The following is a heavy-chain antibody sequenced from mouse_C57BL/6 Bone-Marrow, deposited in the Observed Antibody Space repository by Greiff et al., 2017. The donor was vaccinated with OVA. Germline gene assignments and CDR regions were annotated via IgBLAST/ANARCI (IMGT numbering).Heavy chain of an antibody. CDR2: IDPSDSET. V-gene: IGHV1-52*01. D-gene: IGHD2-2*01. Sequence: QVQLQQPGAELVRPGSSVKLSCKASGYTFTSYWMHWVKQRPIQGLEWIGNIDPSDSETHYNQKFKDKATLTVDKSSSTDYMQLSSLTSEDSAVYYCARGFYYGYEDFDYWGQGTTLTVSS. CDR1: GYTFTSYW. J-gene: IGHJ2*01. CDR3: ARGFYYGYEDFDY.